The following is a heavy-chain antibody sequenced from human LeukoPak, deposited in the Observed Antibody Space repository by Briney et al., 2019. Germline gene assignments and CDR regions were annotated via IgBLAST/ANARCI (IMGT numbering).Heavy chain of an antibody. CDR1: GYSFTSYW. V-gene: IGHV3-7*01. J-gene: IGHJ3*02. CDR3: ARDFDGDYGSAFDI. D-gene: IGHD4-17*01. CDR2: IKQDGSEK. Sequence: GESLKISCKGSGYSFTSYWIGWVRQMPGKGLEWVANIKQDGSEKYYVDSVKGRFTISRDNAKNSLYLQMNSLRAEDTAVYYCARDFDGDYGSAFDIWGQGTMVTVSS.